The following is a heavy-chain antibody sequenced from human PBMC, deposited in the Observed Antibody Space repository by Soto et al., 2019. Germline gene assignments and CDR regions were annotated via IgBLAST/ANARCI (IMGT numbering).Heavy chain of an antibody. CDR2: IYYSGST. J-gene: IGHJ4*02. Sequence: QVQLQESRPGLVKPSQTLSLTCTVSGGSISSGGYYWSWIRQHPGKGLEWIGYIYYSGSTYYNPSRKSRVTLSVDTSKNQCSLKLSSVTAADTAVYDCAREGLLGALGYWGQGSLVTVSS. CDR1: GGSISSGGYY. V-gene: IGHV4-31*03. CDR3: AREGLLGALGY. D-gene: IGHD1-26*01.